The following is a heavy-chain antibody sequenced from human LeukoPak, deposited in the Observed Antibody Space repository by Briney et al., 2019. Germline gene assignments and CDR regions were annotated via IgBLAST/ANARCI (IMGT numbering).Heavy chain of an antibody. CDR1: GFTFSSYW. D-gene: IGHD3-9*01. CDR2: INSDGSST. CDR3: ARANVLRYFDWDPFDY. Sequence: GGSLRLSCAASGFTFSSYWMHWVRQALGKGLVWVSRINSDGSSTSYADSVKGRFTISRDNAKNTLYLQMNSLRAEDTAVYYCARANVLRYFDWDPFDYWGQGTLVTVSS. J-gene: IGHJ4*02. V-gene: IGHV3-74*01.